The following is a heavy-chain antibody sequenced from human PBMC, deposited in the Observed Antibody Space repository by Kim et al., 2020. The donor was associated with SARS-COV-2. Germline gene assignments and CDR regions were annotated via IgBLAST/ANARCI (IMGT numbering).Heavy chain of an antibody. Sequence: SETLSLTCAVYGGSFSGYYWSWIRQPPGKGLEWIGEINHSGSTNYNPSLKSRVTISVDTSKNQFSLKLSSVTAADTAVYYCARDGDSSELDYWGQGTLVTVSS. CDR1: GGSFSGYY. D-gene: IGHD3-22*01. CDR2: INHSGST. J-gene: IGHJ4*02. V-gene: IGHV4-34*01. CDR3: ARDGDSSELDY.